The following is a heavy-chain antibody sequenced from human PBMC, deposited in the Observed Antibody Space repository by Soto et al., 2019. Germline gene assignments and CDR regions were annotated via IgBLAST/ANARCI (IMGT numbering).Heavy chain of an antibody. D-gene: IGHD2-21*01. J-gene: IGHJ4*02. CDR3: TRDLRGNVGKREIATIAF. Sequence: EVQLVESGGGLVEPGGSLRLSCTASGFTFGDYTMNWVRQAPGKGLEWVSSLSPTSTYIYYRDSVKGRFTVSRDNAKNSLYLQLNSLRVEDTAVYYCTRDLRGNVGKREIATIAFWGQGTLVTVSS. V-gene: IGHV3-21*02. CDR1: GFTFGDYT. CDR2: LSPTSTYI.